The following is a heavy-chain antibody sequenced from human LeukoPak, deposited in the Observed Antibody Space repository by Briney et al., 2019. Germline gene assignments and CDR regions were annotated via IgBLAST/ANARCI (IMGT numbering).Heavy chain of an antibody. Sequence: SVQVSCKASGYTFTGHYMHWVRQAPGHGLEWMGGIKSNSGGANYAQKFQGRVTMTRDTSISTDYMELSRLTSDDTAVYFCARARSSAYYFLFDYWCQGTLVTVAS. D-gene: IGHD3-22*01. V-gene: IGHV1-2*02. CDR3: ARARSSAYYFLFDY. CDR2: IKSNSGGA. J-gene: IGHJ4*02. CDR1: GYTFTGHY.